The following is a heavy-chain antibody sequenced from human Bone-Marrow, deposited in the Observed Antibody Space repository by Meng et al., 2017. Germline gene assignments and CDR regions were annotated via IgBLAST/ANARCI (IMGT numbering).Heavy chain of an antibody. Sequence: EVQLLESGGGFVQPGGSLRLSCEASGFTFSSHAMTWVRQVPGKGLEWVSSISGSGASTYYADSVKGRFTISRENSKNTLYVQMNSLRVEDTAVYYCAKDLGFDDYWGQGTLVTVSS. CDR1: GFTFSSHA. CDR2: ISGSGAST. V-gene: IGHV3-23*01. CDR3: AKDLGFDDY. D-gene: IGHD3-16*01. J-gene: IGHJ4*02.